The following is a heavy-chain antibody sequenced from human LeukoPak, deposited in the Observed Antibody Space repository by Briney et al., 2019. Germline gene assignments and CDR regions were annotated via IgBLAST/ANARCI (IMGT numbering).Heavy chain of an antibody. CDR1: GFTFSSYS. CDR2: ISSSSSTI. J-gene: IGHJ4*02. D-gene: IGHD1-26*01. V-gene: IGHV3-48*01. CDR3: ARGDHTTPFDY. Sequence: GGSLRLSCAASGFTFSSYSMNWVRQAPGKGLEWVSYISSSSSTIYYADSVRGRFTISRDNAKNSLYLQMNSLRAEDTALYYCARGDHTTPFDYWGQGTLVTVSP.